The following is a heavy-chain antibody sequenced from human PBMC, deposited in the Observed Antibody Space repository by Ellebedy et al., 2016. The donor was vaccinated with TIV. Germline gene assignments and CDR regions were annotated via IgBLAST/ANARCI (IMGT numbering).Heavy chain of an antibody. V-gene: IGHV3-48*02. CDR1: GFTFSSYS. Sequence: GGSLRLXXAASGFTFSSYSMNWVRQAPGEGLEWVSYISSGGSTIYYADSVKGRFTISRDNARDSLYLQMISLRDEDTAVYYCARGRSSGRTAFDVWGQGTMVPVSS. D-gene: IGHD3-10*01. J-gene: IGHJ3*01. CDR3: ARGRSSGRTAFDV. CDR2: ISSGGSTI.